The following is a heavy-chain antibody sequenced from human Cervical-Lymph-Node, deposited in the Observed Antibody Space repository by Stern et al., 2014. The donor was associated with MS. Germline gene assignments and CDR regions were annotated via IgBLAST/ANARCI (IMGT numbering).Heavy chain of an antibody. V-gene: IGHV1-3*01. J-gene: IGHJ4*02. Sequence: QVQLVQSGAEVKKPGASVKISCKASGYTFISYTVHWVRQAPGQSLEWMGWINVGNGDKRFSQTFQGRATITSDTSASTTYMEVSNLRSEDTAIYYCARGPEVGVTGAVDYWGQGTLVTVSS. CDR1: GYTFISYT. CDR2: INVGNGDK. D-gene: IGHD1-26*01. CDR3: ARGPEVGVTGAVDY.